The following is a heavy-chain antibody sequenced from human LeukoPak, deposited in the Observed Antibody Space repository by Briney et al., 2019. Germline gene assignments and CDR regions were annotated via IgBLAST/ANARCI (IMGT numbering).Heavy chain of an antibody. D-gene: IGHD3-16*02. CDR2: ISSSSSTI. J-gene: IGHJ4*02. CDR1: GFTFSSYS. V-gene: IGHV3-48*01. Sequence: GGSLRLSCAASGFTFSSYSMNWVRQAPGKGLEWVSYISSSSSTIYYADSVKGRFTISRDNAKNSLYLQMNSLRAEDTAVYYCAREIVGYTDYWGQGTLVTVSS. CDR3: AREIVGYTDY.